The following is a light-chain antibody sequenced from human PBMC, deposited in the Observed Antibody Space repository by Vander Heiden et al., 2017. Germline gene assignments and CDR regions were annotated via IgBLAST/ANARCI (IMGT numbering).Light chain of an antibody. CDR1: SSDVGSYNL. J-gene: IGLJ1*01. V-gene: IGLV2-23*02. CDR2: DVS. CDR3: CSYAGSSTYYV. Sequence: SALTQPASVSGSPGQSITISCTGTSSDVGSYNLVSWYQQHPGKAPKLMIFDVSKRLSGVSNRFSGSKSGITASLTISGLQAEDEADYYCCSYAGSSTYYVFGTVTKVTVL.